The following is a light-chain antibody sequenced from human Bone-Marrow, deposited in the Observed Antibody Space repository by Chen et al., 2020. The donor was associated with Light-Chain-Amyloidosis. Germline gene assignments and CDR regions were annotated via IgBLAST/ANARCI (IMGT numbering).Light chain of an antibody. CDR1: SGDVGGYKY. J-gene: IGLJ2*01. CDR3: CSYAGRNNEVV. CDR2: QVD. Sequence: QSALTQPPSASGSPGQSVPISCTVTSGDVGGYKYVSWYQQYPGKAPTLIIFQVDKRPSGVPDRYSGSRSGNTASLTVSGLQAEDEADYYCCSYAGRNNEVVFGGGTKLTVL. V-gene: IGLV2-8*01.